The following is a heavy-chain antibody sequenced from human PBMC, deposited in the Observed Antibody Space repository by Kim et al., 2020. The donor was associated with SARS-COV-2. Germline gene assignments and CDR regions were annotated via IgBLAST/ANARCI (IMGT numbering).Heavy chain of an antibody. CDR2: IKRDGSEK. D-gene: IGHD3-22*01. J-gene: IGHJ6*02. CDR1: GFMFSDYW. Sequence: GGSLRLSCAASGFMFSDYWMSWVRQAPGKGLEWVAIIKRDGSEKYYVASVRGRFTISRDNTERSVFLQMNSLRAEDTAVYYCVRDVPYYYDKKSDFGLDVWGQGTTVTVS. CDR3: VRDVPYYYDKKSDFGLDV. V-gene: IGHV3-7*03.